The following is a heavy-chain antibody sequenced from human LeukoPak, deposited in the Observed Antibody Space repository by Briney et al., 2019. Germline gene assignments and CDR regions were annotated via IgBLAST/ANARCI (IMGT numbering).Heavy chain of an antibody. Sequence: GESLKISFKGSGXSFTSYCIGWVRQMPGKGLEWMGIIYPGDSDTRYSPSFQGQVTISADKSISTAYLQWSSLKASDTAMYYCARLVGATFSGMDVWGQGTTVTVSS. D-gene: IGHD1-26*01. CDR3: ARLVGATFSGMDV. V-gene: IGHV5-51*01. CDR2: IYPGDSDT. J-gene: IGHJ6*02. CDR1: GXSFTSYC.